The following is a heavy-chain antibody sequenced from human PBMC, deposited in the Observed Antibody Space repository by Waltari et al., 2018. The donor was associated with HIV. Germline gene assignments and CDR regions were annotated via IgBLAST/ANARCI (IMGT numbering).Heavy chain of an antibody. CDR1: GGSFTGYY. CDR2: ISHSGST. Sequence: QVQLQQWGAGLLKASETLSLTCAVYGGSFTGYYWTWVRQPPGKGLEWNGEISHSGSTNDNPSLTSRVTIALDASRNQFSLKLTSVTAADTAVLYFARCKKVAIVAAGNYNWFDPWGQGTLVTVSS. J-gene: IGHJ5*02. CDR3: ARCKKVAIVAAGNYNWFDP. D-gene: IGHD2-15*01. V-gene: IGHV4-34*01.